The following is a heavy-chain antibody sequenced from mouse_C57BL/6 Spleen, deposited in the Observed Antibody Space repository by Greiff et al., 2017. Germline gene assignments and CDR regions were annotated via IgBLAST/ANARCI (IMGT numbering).Heavy chain of an antibody. D-gene: IGHD1-1*01. CDR2: IYPGDGDT. CDR3: APSRVTTPVGGY. J-gene: IGHJ2*01. V-gene: IGHV1-82*01. Sequence: VKLVESGPELVKPGASVKISCKASGYAFSSSWMNWVKQRPGKGLEWIGRIYPGDGDTNYNGKFKGKATLTADKSSSTAYMQLSSLTSEDSAVYFCAPSRVTTPVGGYWGQGTTLTVSS. CDR1: GYAFSSSW.